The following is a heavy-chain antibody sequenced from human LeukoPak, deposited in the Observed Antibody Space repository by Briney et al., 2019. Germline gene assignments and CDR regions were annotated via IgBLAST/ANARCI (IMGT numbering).Heavy chain of an antibody. J-gene: IGHJ4*02. V-gene: IGHV3-21*01. Sequence: GGSLRLSCAASGFTFSSYEMNWVRQAPGKGLEWVSSISSSSSYIYYADSVKGRFTISRDNAKNSLYLQMNSLRAEDTAVYYCARAPSGSYYKLDYWGQGTLVTVSS. D-gene: IGHD1-26*01. CDR1: GFTFSSYE. CDR2: ISSSSSYI. CDR3: ARAPSGSYYKLDY.